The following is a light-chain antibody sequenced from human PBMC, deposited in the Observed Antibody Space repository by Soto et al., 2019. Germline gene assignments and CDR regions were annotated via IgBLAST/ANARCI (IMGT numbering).Light chain of an antibody. J-gene: IGKJ1*01. V-gene: IGKV1-12*01. CDR3: LQTSTFPRT. CDR1: QDIVNF. Sequence: DIQMTQSPSSVSASVGDRFTISCRASQDIVNFLAWYQQTPGKAPRLLIHGASSLSREIPSRFSRGGTGTHFTRTISGLQPADVATYCCLQTSTFPRTFGQGTKV. CDR2: GAS.